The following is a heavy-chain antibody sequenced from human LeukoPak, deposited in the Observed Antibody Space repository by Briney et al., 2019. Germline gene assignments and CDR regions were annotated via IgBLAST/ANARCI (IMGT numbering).Heavy chain of an antibody. CDR2: ISSSSSNI. D-gene: IGHD2/OR15-2a*01. CDR3: PRDKSPRPFHDY. J-gene: IGHJ4*02. CDR1: GFTFSSYS. V-gene: IGHV3-21*01. Sequence: PGGSLRLSCAASGFTFSSYSRSWVRQAPGKGLEWVASISSSSSNIYYADSVTGRFTISRDHAKNSLYLQIDSLRAEDTAVYYCPRDKSPRPFHDYWGQGTLVTVSS.